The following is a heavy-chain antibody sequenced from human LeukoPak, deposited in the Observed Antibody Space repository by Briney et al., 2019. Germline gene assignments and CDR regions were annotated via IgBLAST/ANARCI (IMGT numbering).Heavy chain of an antibody. J-gene: IGHJ4*02. Sequence: PGGSLRLSCAASGFTFSSYAMSWVRQAPGKGLEWVSAISGSGGSTYYADFVKGRFTISRDNSKNTLYLQMNSLRAEDTAVYYCAKGLKLLWFGELLGRGQGTLVTVSS. CDR1: GFTFSSYA. CDR2: ISGSGGST. V-gene: IGHV3-23*01. CDR3: AKGLKLLWFGELLG. D-gene: IGHD3-10*01.